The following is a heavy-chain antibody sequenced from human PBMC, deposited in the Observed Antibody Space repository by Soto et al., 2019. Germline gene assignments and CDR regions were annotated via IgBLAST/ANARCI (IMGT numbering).Heavy chain of an antibody. J-gene: IGHJ6*02. CDR3: ARDRIAAASYYYGMDV. CDR2: ISSAGSNK. CDR1: GFTFSSYA. D-gene: IGHD6-13*01. V-gene: IGHV3-30-3*01. Sequence: GGSLRLSCAASGFTFSSYAMHWVRQAPGKGLEWVAVISSAGSNKYYADSVKGRFTISRDNSKNTLYLQMNSLRAEDTAVYYCARDRIAAASYYYGMDVWGQGNTVTVSS.